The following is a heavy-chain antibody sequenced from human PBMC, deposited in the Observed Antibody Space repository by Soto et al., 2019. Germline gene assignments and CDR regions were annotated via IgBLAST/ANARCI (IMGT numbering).Heavy chain of an antibody. CDR2: INAGNGNT. V-gene: IGHV1-3*01. D-gene: IGHD4-17*01. J-gene: IGHJ5*02. CDR1: GYTFSTYA. CDR3: ARGVSTVTPNWFDP. Sequence: GASVKVSCKASGYTFSTYAMNWLRQSPGQRLEWMGWINAGNGNTKYSQKFQGRVTITRDTSATTAYMELSSLRSEDTAVYYCARGVSTVTPNWFDPWGQGTLVTVSS.